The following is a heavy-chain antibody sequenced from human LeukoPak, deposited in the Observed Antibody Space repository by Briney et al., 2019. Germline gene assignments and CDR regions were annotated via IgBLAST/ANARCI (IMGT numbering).Heavy chain of an antibody. V-gene: IGHV4-59*01. J-gene: IGHJ4*02. CDR1: GGSISSYY. CDR3: ARDHRGFSGYYFDY. Sequence: SQTLSLTCTVPGGSISSYYWSWIRQPPGKGLEWIGYIYYSGSTNYNPSLKSRVTISVDTSKNQFSLKLSSVTAADTAVYYCARDHRGFSGYYFDYWGQGTLVTVSS. D-gene: IGHD6-25*01. CDR2: IYYSGST.